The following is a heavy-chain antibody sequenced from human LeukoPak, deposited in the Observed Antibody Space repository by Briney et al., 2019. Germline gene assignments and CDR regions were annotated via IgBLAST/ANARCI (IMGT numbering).Heavy chain of an antibody. J-gene: IGHJ4*02. CDR2: ISYDGSNK. CDR3: ARGPNSNWSGLDF. V-gene: IGHV3-30*03. Sequence: GGSLRLSCAASGFTFSSYGMHWVRQAPGKGLEWVAVISYDGSNKYYADSVKGRFTISRDNSKNTLYLQMNSLRAEDTAVYYCARGPNSNWSGLDFWGQGTLLTVSS. D-gene: IGHD6-6*01. CDR1: GFTFSSYG.